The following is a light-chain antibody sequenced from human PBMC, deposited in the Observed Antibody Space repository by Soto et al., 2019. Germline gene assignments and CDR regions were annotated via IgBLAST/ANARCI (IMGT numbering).Light chain of an antibody. CDR3: QQYNTWPPRYT. V-gene: IGKV3-15*01. Sequence: EIELTQSPATLSVSPGGRATLSCRASQTVKSYLAWYQQRPGQPPRLLIYGASTRATDIPARFSGSGSGTEFSLTISSLQSEDFAVYYCQQYNTWPPRYTFGQGTNLEIK. CDR1: QTVKSY. CDR2: GAS. J-gene: IGKJ2*01.